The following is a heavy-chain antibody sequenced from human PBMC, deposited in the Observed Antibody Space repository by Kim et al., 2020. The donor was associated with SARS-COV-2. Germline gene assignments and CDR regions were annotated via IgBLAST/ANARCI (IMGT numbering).Heavy chain of an antibody. J-gene: IGHJ4*02. D-gene: IGHD2-2*01. CDR1: GYTFSDYY. V-gene: IGHV1-2*02. CDR3: ARVMESCTVTSCAMFDF. CDR2: INANNGAT. Sequence: ASVKVSCKTSGYTFSDYYLHWVRQAPGQGLEWMGWINANNGATNYAQKFQGRVAMTRDTSISTAYMELNRLRSDDTAVYYCARVMESCTVTSCAMFDFWGQGTLVTVSS.